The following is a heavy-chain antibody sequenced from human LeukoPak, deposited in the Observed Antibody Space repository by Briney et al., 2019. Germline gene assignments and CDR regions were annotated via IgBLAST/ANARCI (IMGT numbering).Heavy chain of an antibody. CDR3: AREGGYSSSSNDY. Sequence: GGSLRHSCAASGFTFSSYWMSWVRQAPGKGLEWVANIKQDGSEKYYMDSVKGRFTISRDNAKNSLYLQMNSLRAEDTAVYYCAREGGYSSSSNDYWGQGTLVTVSS. J-gene: IGHJ4*02. CDR2: IKQDGSEK. CDR1: GFTFSSYW. V-gene: IGHV3-7*01. D-gene: IGHD6-6*01.